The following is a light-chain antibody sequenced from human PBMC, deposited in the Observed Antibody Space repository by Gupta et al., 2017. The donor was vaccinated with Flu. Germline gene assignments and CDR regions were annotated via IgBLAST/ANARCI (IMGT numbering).Light chain of an antibody. CDR2: EVS. Sequence: QSALTQPASVPGSLGQSIIISWTGTRNDIGDYTYVSWYQQHPGKVPKLLIYEVSKRPSGVSNRFSGSKSGNTASLTIFGIQTEDEADYYCTSYRTDSTWVFGGGTELTVL. J-gene: IGLJ2*01. V-gene: IGLV2-14*01. CDR1: RNDIGDYTY. CDR3: TSYRTDSTWV.